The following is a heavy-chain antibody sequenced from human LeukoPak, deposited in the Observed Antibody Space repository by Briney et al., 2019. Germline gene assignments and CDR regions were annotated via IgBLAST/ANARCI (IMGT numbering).Heavy chain of an antibody. CDR1: GFTFSSYS. D-gene: IGHD6-6*01. CDR3: ARTSGESTAALRAPFDY. V-gene: IGHV3-21*01. Sequence: GGSLRLSCAASGFTFSSYSMNWIRQAPGKGLEWVSSISSSTSYIYYADSVKGRFTISRDNAKNSLYLQMDSLRAEDAAVYYCARTSGESTAALRAPFDYWGQGTLATVSS. CDR2: ISSSTSYI. J-gene: IGHJ4*02.